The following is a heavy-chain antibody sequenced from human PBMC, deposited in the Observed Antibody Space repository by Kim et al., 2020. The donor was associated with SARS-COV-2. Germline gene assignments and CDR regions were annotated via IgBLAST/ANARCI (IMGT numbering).Heavy chain of an antibody. CDR2: INMNGAST. CDR1: GFRFNTYA. CDR3: AKDARRVGTAAPGYFDL. Sequence: GGSLRLSCAAAGFRFNTYAMTWVRQAPGKGLEWVASINMNGASTYYGDSVKGRFAVSRDNAKNTLSLHMNRLTVEDTAVYYCAKDARRVGTAAPGYFDLWGQGTLVTVSS. D-gene: IGHD2-2*01. J-gene: IGHJ4*02. V-gene: IGHV3-23*01.